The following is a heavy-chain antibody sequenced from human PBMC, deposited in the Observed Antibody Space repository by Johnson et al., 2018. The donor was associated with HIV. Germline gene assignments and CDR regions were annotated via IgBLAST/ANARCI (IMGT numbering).Heavy chain of an antibody. CDR1: GFTFSNAW. CDR2: ISGSAHST. Sequence: VQLVESGGGLVKPGGSLRLSCAAPGFTFSNAWMSWVRQAPGKGLEWVSPISGSAHSTYYADSVKGRFTISRDNSKNTLYLQMNSLRAEDTAVYYCARPHIVVVTAGYAFDIWGQGTMVIVSS. CDR3: ARPHIVVVTAGYAFDI. V-gene: IGHV3-23*04. J-gene: IGHJ3*02. D-gene: IGHD2-21*02.